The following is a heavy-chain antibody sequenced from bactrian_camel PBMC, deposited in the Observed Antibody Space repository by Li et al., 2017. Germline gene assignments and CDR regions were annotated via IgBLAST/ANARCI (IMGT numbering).Heavy chain of an antibody. V-gene: IGHV3S6*01. Sequence: HVQLVESGGGSVQAGGSLRLSCSVSGYISNYCMAWFRQAPGKGREGVAAFWVDGYSKKYHDSVQGRFTISRDNAKNAVSLQMNSLKPEDTAMYYCAADLSRQCLMDGLNVPNTNFGYWGQGTQVTVS. D-gene: IGHD1*01. CDR1: GYISNYC. J-gene: IGHJ6*01. CDR2: FWVDGYSK. CDR3: AADLSRQCLMDGLNVPNTNFGY.